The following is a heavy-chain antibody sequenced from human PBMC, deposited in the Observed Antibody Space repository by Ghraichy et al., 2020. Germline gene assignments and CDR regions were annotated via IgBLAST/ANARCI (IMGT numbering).Heavy chain of an antibody. V-gene: IGHV3-7*04. CDR1: GFTFSSYW. D-gene: IGHD3-10*01. J-gene: IGHJ3*02. CDR2: IKQDGGER. Sequence: GGSLRLSCAASGFTFSSYWITWARQAPGKGLEWVANIKQDGGERYYVDSVKGRFTISRDNAKNSLYLQMNSLRAEDTAVYYCARDRSYYGSGSQSNFGYAFDIWGQGTMVTVSS. CDR3: ARDRSYYGSGSQSNFGYAFDI.